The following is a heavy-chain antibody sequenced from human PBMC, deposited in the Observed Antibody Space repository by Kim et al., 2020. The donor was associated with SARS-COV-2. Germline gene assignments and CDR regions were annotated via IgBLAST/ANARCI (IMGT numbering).Heavy chain of an antibody. J-gene: IGHJ5*02. D-gene: IGHD6-6*01. CDR3: ARGAARMGWFDP. V-gene: IGHV4-34*01. Sequence: NYNPSLKSRFTISVATSRNQFSLMLSSVTAADTAVYYCARGAARMGWFDPWGQGTLVTVSS.